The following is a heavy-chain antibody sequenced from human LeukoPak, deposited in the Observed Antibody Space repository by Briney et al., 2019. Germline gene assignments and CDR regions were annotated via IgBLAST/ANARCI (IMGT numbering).Heavy chain of an antibody. Sequence: GASVKVSCKASGHTFTGYYMHWVRQAPGQGLEWMGWINPNSGGTNYAQKFQGRVTMTRDTSISTAYMELSSLRSEDTAVYYCARVGYDILTGYLNRYFDYWGQGTLVTVSS. D-gene: IGHD3-9*01. CDR2: INPNSGGT. CDR1: GHTFTGYY. J-gene: IGHJ4*02. CDR3: ARVGYDILTGYLNRYFDY. V-gene: IGHV1-2*02.